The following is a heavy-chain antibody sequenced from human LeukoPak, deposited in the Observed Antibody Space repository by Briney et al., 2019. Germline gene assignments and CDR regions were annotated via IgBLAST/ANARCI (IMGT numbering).Heavy chain of an antibody. J-gene: IGHJ3*02. CDR3: ASEYKYDSSGANAFDI. Sequence: ASVKVSCKASGYTFTGHYIHWVRQAPGQGLEWMGWIHPSTGGTKYAQKFQGRATMTRDTSSSTAYMELSSLRSADTAVYYCASEYKYDSSGANAFDIWGQGTMVTVSS. CDR1: GYTFTGHY. CDR2: IHPSTGGT. V-gene: IGHV1-2*02. D-gene: IGHD3-22*01.